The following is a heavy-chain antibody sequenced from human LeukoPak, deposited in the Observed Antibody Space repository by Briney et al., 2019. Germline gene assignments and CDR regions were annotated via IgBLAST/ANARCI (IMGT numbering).Heavy chain of an antibody. CDR3: ARHLIAAANFDY. J-gene: IGHJ4*02. CDR2: IYPGESDT. V-gene: IGHV5-51*01. D-gene: IGHD6-13*01. CDR1: GSRFTSYW. Sequence: GASLKISCKGSGSRFTSYWIGWVRQMPGKGLEWMGIIYPGESDTRYSPSFPGQVTISADKSISTAYLQWSSLKASDTAMYYCARHLIAAANFDYWGQGTLVTVSS.